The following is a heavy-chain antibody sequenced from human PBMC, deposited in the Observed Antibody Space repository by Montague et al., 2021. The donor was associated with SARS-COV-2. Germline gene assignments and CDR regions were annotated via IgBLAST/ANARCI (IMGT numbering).Heavy chain of an antibody. V-gene: IGHV4-61*02. CDR3: ARDLGAYYGMDV. CDR1: GGSISSGTYH. D-gene: IGHD3-10*01. Sequence: SLSLTCSVSGGSISSGTYHWSWIRQPAGKGLEWIGRIYTRGSTNYNPSLKSRITISVDTSKNQFSLKLTSVTAADTAVYYCARDLGAYYGMDVWGQGTTVTDSS. J-gene: IGHJ6*02. CDR2: IYTRGST.